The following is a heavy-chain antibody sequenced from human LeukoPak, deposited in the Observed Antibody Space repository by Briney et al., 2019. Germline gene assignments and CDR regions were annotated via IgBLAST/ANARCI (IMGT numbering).Heavy chain of an antibody. Sequence: PSETLSLTYAVYGGSFSGYYWSWIRQPPGKGLEWIGEINHSGSTNYNPSLKSRVTISVDTSKNQFSLKLSSVTAADTAVYYCARGRGFWSGYFFDYWGQGTLVTVSS. CDR1: GGSFSGYY. CDR3: ARGRGFWSGYFFDY. J-gene: IGHJ4*02. V-gene: IGHV4-34*01. CDR2: INHSGST. D-gene: IGHD3-3*01.